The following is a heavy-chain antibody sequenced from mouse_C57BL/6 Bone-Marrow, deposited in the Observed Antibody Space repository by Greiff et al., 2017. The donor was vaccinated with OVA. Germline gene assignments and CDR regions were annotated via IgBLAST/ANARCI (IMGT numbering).Heavy chain of an antibody. CDR3: ARRVDSSGPFAY. V-gene: IGHV8-12*01. D-gene: IGHD3-2*02. J-gene: IGHJ3*01. CDR2: IYWDDDK. CDR1: GFSLSTSGMG. Sequence: QVTLKESGPGILQSSQTLSLTCSFSGFSLSTSGMGVSWIRQPSGKGLEWLAHIYWDDDKRYNPSLKSRLTISKDTSRNQVFLKITSVDTADTAPYYCARRVDSSGPFAYWGQGTLVTVSA.